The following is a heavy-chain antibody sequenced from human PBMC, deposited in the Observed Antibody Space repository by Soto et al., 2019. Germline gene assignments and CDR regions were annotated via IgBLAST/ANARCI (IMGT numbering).Heavy chain of an antibody. Sequence: TGVPLRDSCVGSGVIISNNGMHWVSQTPGKGLEWVAFMSYDGSDTFYADSVKGRFTISRDNSKNTLFLHMSNLRAEDTAMYYCTIVRVADSALDHWGQGTLVTVSS. CDR2: MSYDGSDT. J-gene: IGHJ4*02. CDR3: TIVRVADSALDH. CDR1: GVIISNNG. V-gene: IGHV3-30*02. D-gene: IGHD3-10*02.